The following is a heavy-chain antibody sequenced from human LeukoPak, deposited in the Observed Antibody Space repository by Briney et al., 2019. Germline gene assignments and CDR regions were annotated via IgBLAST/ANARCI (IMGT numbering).Heavy chain of an antibody. CDR1: GGTFSSYS. CDR3: ARDRKGPRVVVVPAARGPYYYYGMDV. D-gene: IGHD2-2*01. Sequence: SSLTVACTASGGTFSSYSISWLRQAPVQVLEWIRGIIPILGTPNYAQMFQGRVTITADEAKNTAYMELSSLRSEDTAVYYCARDRKGPRVVVVPAARGPYYYYGMDVWGQGTTVTVSS. CDR2: IIPILGTP. V-gene: IGHV1-69*01. J-gene: IGHJ6*02.